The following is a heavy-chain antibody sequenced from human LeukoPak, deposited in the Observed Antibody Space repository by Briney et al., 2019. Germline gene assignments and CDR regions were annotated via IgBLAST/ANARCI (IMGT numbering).Heavy chain of an antibody. CDR3: ARESSSSSVAFDI. CDR2: IIPIFGTA. J-gene: IGHJ3*02. D-gene: IGHD6-6*01. V-gene: IGHV1-69*13. Sequence: GASVKVSCKASGGTFSSYAISWVRQAPGQGLEWMGGIIPIFGTANYAQKFQGRVTITADESTSTAYMELSSLRSEDTAVYYRARESSSSSVAFDIWGQGTMVTVSS. CDR1: GGTFSSYA.